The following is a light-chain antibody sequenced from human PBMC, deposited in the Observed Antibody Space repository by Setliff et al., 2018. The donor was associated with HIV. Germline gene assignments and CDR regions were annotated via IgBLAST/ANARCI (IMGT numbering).Light chain of an antibody. J-gene: IGLJ1*01. CDR1: SSDVGNYNL. V-gene: IGLV2-23*02. Sequence: QSVLTQPASVSGSAGQSITISCTGTSSDVGNYNLVSWYQQYPGKAPKLIIYEVRKRPSGVSYRFSGSKSGDTASLTISGLQAEDEADYHCCSYAGTNKYVFGTGTKVTV. CDR2: EVR. CDR3: CSYAGTNKYV.